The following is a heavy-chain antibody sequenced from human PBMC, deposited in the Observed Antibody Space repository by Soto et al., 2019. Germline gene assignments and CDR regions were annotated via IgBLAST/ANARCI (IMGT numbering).Heavy chain of an antibody. CDR1: GFTFHNYA. D-gene: IGHD2-2*01. Sequence: DVQLLEAGGNLVQPGGSLRLSCAASGFTFHNYAMSWVRQAPGKGLEWVANIKQDGSEKYYVDSVKGRFTISRDNAKNSLYLQMNSLRAEDTAVYYCARSHQWGQGTLVTVSS. CDR2: IKQDGSEK. V-gene: IGHV3-7*01. J-gene: IGHJ4*02. CDR3: ARSHQ.